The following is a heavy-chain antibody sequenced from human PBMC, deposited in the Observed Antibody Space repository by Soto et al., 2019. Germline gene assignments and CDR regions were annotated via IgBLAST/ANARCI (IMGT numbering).Heavy chain of an antibody. Sequence: PSETLSLTCAVSGGSISSSNWWSWVRQPPGKGLEWIGEIYHSGSTNYNPSLKSRVTISVDKSKNQFSLKLSSVTAADTAVYYCARLGAPAATASTDYWYFDLWGRGTLVTVSS. V-gene: IGHV4-4*02. CDR3: ARLGAPAATASTDYWYFDL. J-gene: IGHJ2*01. D-gene: IGHD1-1*01. CDR2: IYHSGST. CDR1: GGSISSSNW.